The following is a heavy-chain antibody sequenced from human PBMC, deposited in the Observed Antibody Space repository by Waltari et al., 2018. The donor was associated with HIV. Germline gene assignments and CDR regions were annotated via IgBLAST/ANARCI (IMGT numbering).Heavy chain of an antibody. V-gene: IGHV1-3*01. D-gene: IGHD1-1*01. CDR1: GYTFTSYT. CDR2: VNVGNGNT. Sequence: QVQLVQSGAEVKKPGASVKVSCKASGYTFTSYTMHWVRQAPGHSLEWMGWVNVGNGNTKYSQKFKGRVSLTADASATTANMELRSLRSEDTAVYYCVREWTIERRMDLWGQGTLVTVSS. J-gene: IGHJ5*02. CDR3: VREWTIERRMDL.